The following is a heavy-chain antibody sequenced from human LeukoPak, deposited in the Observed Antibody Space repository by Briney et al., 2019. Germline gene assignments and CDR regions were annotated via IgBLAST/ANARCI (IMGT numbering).Heavy chain of an antibody. V-gene: IGHV3-23*01. CDR1: GFNFTTYA. Sequence: PGGSLRLSCAASGFNFTTYAMSWVRQAPGKGLEWVSTITGSGGTTFYADSVKGRFTISRDNSKNTLYLQMNTLRAEDMAVYNCAKWGARGYNYFDSWGQGSRATVSS. D-gene: IGHD3-22*01. CDR2: ITGSGGTT. J-gene: IGHJ4*02. CDR3: AKWGARGYNYFDS.